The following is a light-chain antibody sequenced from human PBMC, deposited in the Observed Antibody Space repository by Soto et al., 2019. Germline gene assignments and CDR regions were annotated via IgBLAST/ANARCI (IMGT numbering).Light chain of an antibody. J-gene: IGKJ1*01. V-gene: IGKV3-15*01. CDR3: QQYNYWPPT. CDR2: GAS. Sequence: EIVMAQCPATLSVSPGARATLSCRASQSVSSNLAWYQQKPGQAPRLLIYGASTRATGIPARFSGSGSGTELTLTISSLQSEDLAVYYCQQYNYWPPTSGEGTKVDIK. CDR1: QSVSSN.